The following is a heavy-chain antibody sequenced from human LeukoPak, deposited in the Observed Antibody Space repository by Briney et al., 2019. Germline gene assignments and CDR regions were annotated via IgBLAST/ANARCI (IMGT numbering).Heavy chain of an antibody. Sequence: ASVKVSCKASGYTFTSYGINWVRQATGQGLEWMGWMNPNSGNTGYAQKFQGRVTITRNTSISTAYMELSSLRSEDTAVYYCARGVWIWSTSFDPWGQGTLVTVSS. J-gene: IGHJ5*02. CDR1: GYTFTSYG. CDR3: ARGVWIWSTSFDP. CDR2: MNPNSGNT. D-gene: IGHD3-16*01. V-gene: IGHV1-8*03.